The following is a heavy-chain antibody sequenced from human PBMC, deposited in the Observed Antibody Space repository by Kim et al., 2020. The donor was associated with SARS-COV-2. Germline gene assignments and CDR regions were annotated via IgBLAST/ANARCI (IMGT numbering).Heavy chain of an antibody. V-gene: IGHV1-69*02. J-gene: IGHJ6*02. CDR2: IIPILGIA. CDR1: GGTFSSYT. D-gene: IGHD2-2*01. CDR3: ARVVVPAAKVAPRYSYYYYGMDV. Sequence: SVKVSCKASGGTFSSYTISWVRQAPGQGLEWMGRIIPILGIANYAQKFQGRVTITADKSTSTAYMELSSLRSEDTAVYYCARVVVPAAKVAPRYSYYYYGMDVWGQGTTVTVSS.